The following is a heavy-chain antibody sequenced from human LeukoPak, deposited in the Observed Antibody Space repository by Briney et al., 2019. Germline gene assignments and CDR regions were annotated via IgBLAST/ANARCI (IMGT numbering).Heavy chain of an antibody. V-gene: IGHV4-39*07. D-gene: IGHD6-6*01. CDR1: GGSISSSSYY. Sequence: PSETLSLTCTVSGGSISSSSYYWGWIRQPPGKGLEWIGSIYYSGSTYYNPSLKSRVTISVDTSKNQISLKLSSVTAADTAVYYCARSKYSREGFDYWGQGTLVTVSS. CDR3: ARSKYSREGFDY. CDR2: IYYSGST. J-gene: IGHJ4*02.